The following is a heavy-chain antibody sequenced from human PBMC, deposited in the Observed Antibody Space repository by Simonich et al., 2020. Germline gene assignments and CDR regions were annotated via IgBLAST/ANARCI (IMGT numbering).Heavy chain of an antibody. V-gene: IGHV4-39*01. CDR3: ARHAGFAFDI. J-gene: IGHJ3*02. CDR1: GGSISSSSYY. D-gene: IGHD6-13*01. CDR2: IYYRGST. Sequence: QLQLQESGPGLVKPSETLSLTCTVSGGSISSSSYYWGWIRQPPGKGLEGIGSIYYRGSTYNNPALKSRVTISVDTSKNQFSLKLSSVTAADTAVYYCARHAGFAFDIWGQGTMVTVSS.